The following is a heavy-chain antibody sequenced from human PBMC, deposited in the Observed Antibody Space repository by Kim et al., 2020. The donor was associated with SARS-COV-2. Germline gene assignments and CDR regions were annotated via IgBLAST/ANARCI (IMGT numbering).Heavy chain of an antibody. D-gene: IGHD3-22*01. Sequence: GGSLRLSCAASGFTFSSYSMNWVRQAPGKGLEWVSYISSSSSTIYYADSVKGRFTISRDNAKNSLYLQMNSLRDEDTAVYYCARAPYYYDSSGSGYWGQGTLVTVSS. J-gene: IGHJ4*02. CDR3: ARAPYYYDSSGSGY. CDR2: ISSSSSTI. V-gene: IGHV3-48*02. CDR1: GFTFSSYS.